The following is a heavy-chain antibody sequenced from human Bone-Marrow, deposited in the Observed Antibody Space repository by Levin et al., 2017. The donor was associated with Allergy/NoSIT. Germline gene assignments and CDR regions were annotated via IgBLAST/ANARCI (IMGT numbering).Heavy chain of an antibody. D-gene: IGHD3-9*01. J-gene: IGHJ4*02. V-gene: IGHV3-7*01. CDR3: ARELRSVRYFDWLFSGYDY. Sequence: PGGSLRLSCAASGFTFSSYWMSWVRQAPGKGLEWVANIKQDGSEKYYVDSVKGRFTISRDNAKNSLYLQMNSLRAEDTAVYYCARELRSVRYFDWLFSGYDYWGQGTLVTVSS. CDR1: GFTFSSYW. CDR2: IKQDGSEK.